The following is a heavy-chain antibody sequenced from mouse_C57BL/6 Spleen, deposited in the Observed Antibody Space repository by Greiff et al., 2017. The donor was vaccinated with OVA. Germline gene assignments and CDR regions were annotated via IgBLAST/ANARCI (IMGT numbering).Heavy chain of an antibody. CDR3: AREKVTTVADY. D-gene: IGHD1-1*01. V-gene: IGHV1-54*01. J-gene: IGHJ2*01. CDR2: INPGSGGT. Sequence: VKLQESGAELVRPGTSVKVSCKASGYAFTNYLIEWVKQRPGQGLEWIGVINPGSGGTNYNEKFKGKATLTADKSSSTAYMQLSSLTSEDSAVYFCAREKVTTVADYWGQGTTLTVSS. CDR1: GYAFTNYL.